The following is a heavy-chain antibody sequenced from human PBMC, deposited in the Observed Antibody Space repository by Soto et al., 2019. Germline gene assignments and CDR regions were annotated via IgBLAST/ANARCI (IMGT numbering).Heavy chain of an antibody. V-gene: IGHV3-23*01. CDR3: AKLSDYDYIWGSYRYRDYFDY. CDR2: ISGSGAST. J-gene: IGHJ4*02. Sequence: GSLRLSCAASGFTFSSYAMSWVRQAPGKGLEWVSAISGSGASTYYADSVKGRFTISRDNSKNTLYLQMNSLRAEDTAVYYCAKLSDYDYIWGSYRYRDYFDYWGQGTLVTVSS. D-gene: IGHD3-16*02. CDR1: GFTFSSYA.